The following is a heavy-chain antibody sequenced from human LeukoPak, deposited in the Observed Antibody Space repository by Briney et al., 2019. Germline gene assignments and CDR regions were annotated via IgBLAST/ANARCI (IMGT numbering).Heavy chain of an antibody. V-gene: IGHV3-11*06. D-gene: IGHD3-10*01. CDR1: GFIFSNYA. J-gene: IGHJ4*02. Sequence: GGSLRLSCAASGFIFSNYAMSWLRQAPGKGLEWVSYISSSSSYTNYADSVKGRFTISRDNAKNSLYLQMNSLRAEDTAVYYCARHYYGSGSYDYWGQGTLVTVSS. CDR3: ARHYYGSGSYDY. CDR2: ISSSSSYT.